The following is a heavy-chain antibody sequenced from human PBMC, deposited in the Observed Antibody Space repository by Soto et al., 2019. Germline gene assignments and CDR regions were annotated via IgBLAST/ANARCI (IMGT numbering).Heavy chain of an antibody. D-gene: IGHD3-16*02. CDR1: SGSISSSY. V-gene: IGHV4-59*01. J-gene: IGHJ4*02. CDR3: ARGQAARYNFAS. CDR2: IYYSGTT. Sequence: SETLSLTCAVSSGSISSSYWNWIRQPPGKGLEWIGYIYYSGTTSYNPSLKSRVTISIDTSKNQFSLKLTSVTAADTAVYYCARGQAARYNFASWGQGTLVTSPQ.